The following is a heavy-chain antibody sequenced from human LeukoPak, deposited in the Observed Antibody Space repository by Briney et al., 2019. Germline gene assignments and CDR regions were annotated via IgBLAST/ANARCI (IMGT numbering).Heavy chain of an antibody. V-gene: IGHV1-69*13. D-gene: IGHD1-26*01. CDR1: GGTFSGYA. Sequence: SVKVSCKASGGTFSGYAISWVQQAPGQGLEWMGGIIPIYGTANYAQKFQGRVTITADESTSTAYMELSSLRSGDTAVYYCARWGSGNYLPYYYYMDVWGKGTTVTVSS. CDR2: IIPIYGTA. J-gene: IGHJ6*03. CDR3: ARWGSGNYLPYYYYMDV.